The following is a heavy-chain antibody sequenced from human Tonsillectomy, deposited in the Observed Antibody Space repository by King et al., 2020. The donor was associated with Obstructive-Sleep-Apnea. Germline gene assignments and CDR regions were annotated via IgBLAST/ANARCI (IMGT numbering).Heavy chain of an antibody. V-gene: IGHV3-30-3*01. J-gene: IGHJ6*02. Sequence: VQLVESGGGVVQPGRSLRLSCAASGFTFSNYAMHWVRQAPGKGLEWVAVISYDGSNEFYADSVKVRFTISRDNSKNTLYLQMNSLRPEDTAVYYCARESCVDSTMDCYYHGMGVWGQGTTVTVSS. D-gene: IGHD2-21*02. CDR3: ARESCVDSTMDCYYHGMGV. CDR1: GFTFSNYA. CDR2: ISYDGSNE.